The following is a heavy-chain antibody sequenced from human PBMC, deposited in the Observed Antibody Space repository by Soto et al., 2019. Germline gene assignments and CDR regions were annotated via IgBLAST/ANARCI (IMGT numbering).Heavy chain of an antibody. Sequence: SETLSLTCAVYGGSFSGYYWSWIRQPPGKGLEWIGEINHSGSTNYNPSLKSRVTISVDTSRNQFALKLSSVTAADTAVYYCARGRGVMRFGVPKDYWGQGTLVAVSS. J-gene: IGHJ4*02. CDR1: GGSFSGYY. CDR3: ARGRGVMRFGVPKDY. CDR2: INHSGST. D-gene: IGHD3-3*01. V-gene: IGHV4-34*01.